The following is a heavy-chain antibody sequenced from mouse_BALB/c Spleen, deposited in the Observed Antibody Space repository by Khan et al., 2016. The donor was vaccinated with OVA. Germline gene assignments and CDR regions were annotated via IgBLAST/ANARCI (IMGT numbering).Heavy chain of an antibody. J-gene: IGHJ1*01. V-gene: IGHV9-1*02. CDR3: VRISSYWYSDV. CDR2: INTYTGEP. CDR1: GYTFTNYG. Sequence: QIQLVQSGPELKKPGETVKISCKASGYTFTNYGMNWVKQAPGKGLKWMGWINTYTGEPTYADDFKGRFVFSLETSASTAYLQISNLKNEDMTTYFCVRISSYWYSDVWGAGTTVTVSS. D-gene: IGHD6-2*01.